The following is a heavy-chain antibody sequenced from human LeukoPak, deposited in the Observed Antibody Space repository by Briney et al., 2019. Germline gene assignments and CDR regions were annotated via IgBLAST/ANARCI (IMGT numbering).Heavy chain of an antibody. Sequence: GASLKASCKASGYTFTSYDINWAPQATGQGLELMGWMNPNSGITGYPQKFQGRVTMTRNTSISTAYMELSGLRSEDTAVYYCARAPTHSYYYYYMDVWGKGTTVTVSS. CDR1: GYTFTSYD. CDR3: ARAPTHSYYYYYMDV. CDR2: MNPNSGIT. V-gene: IGHV1-8*01. J-gene: IGHJ6*03.